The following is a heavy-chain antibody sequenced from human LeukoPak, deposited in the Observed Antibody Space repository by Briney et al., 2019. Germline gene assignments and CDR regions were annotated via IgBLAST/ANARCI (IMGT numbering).Heavy chain of an antibody. CDR2: IWYDGSNK. D-gene: IGHD3-3*01. V-gene: IGHV3-30*19. J-gene: IGHJ4*02. CDR3: ASRPNDSWRGPFDY. Sequence: GRSLRLSCAASGFTFSSYGMHWVRQAPGKGLEWVAVIWYDGSNKYYADSAKGRFTISRDNSKNTLHLQMNSLRAEDTAVYYCASRPNDSWRGPFDYWGQGTLVTVSS. CDR1: GFTFSSYG.